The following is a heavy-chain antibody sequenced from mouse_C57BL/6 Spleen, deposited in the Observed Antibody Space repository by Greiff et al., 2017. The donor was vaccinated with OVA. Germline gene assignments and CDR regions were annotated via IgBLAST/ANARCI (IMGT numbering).Heavy chain of an antibody. CDR3: AREGSYYSNYVDYAMDY. CDR2: INYDGSST. Sequence: EVQLVESEGGLVQPGSSMKLSCTASGFTFSDYYMAWVRQVPEKGLEWVANINYDGSSTYYLDSLKSRFIISRDNAKNILYLQMSSLKSEDTATYYCAREGSYYSNYVDYAMDYWGQGTSVTVSS. V-gene: IGHV5-16*01. D-gene: IGHD2-5*01. J-gene: IGHJ4*01. CDR1: GFTFSDYY.